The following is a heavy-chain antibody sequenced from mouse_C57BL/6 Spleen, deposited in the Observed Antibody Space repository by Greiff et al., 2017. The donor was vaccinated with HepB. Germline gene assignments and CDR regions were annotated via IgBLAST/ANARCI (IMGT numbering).Heavy chain of an antibody. CDR2: IYPRSGNT. CDR3: ARSTTVVATDY. Sequence: VQVVESGAELARPGASVKLSCKASGYTFTSYGISWVKQRTGQGLEWIGEIYPRSGNTYYNEKFKGKATLTADKSSSTAYMELRSLTSEDSAVYFCARSTTVVATDYWGQGTTLTVSS. CDR1: GYTFTSYG. J-gene: IGHJ2*01. V-gene: IGHV1-81*01. D-gene: IGHD1-1*01.